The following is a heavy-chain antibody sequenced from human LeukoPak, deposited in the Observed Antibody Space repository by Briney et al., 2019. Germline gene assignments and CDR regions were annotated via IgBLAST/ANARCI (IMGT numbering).Heavy chain of an antibody. CDR1: GGSISSYY. J-gene: IGHJ5*02. Sequence: PSETLSLTCTVSGGSISSYYWSWIRQPAGKGLEWIWRIYTSGSTNYNPSLKSRVTISVDTSKNPFSLKLSSVTAADTAVYYCARDRVLLWFGESYKWFDPWGQGTLVTVSS. CDR2: IYTSGST. V-gene: IGHV4-4*07. D-gene: IGHD3-10*01. CDR3: ARDRVLLWFGESYKWFDP.